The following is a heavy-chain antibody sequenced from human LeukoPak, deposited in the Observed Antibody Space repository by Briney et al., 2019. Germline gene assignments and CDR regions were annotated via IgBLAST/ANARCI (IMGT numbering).Heavy chain of an antibody. CDR3: ARRSYSSSWYRVGYYFDY. Sequence: GESLKISCKGSGYSFTSYWIGWVRQMPGKGLEWMEIIYPGDSDTRYSPSFQGQVTISADKSISTAYLQWSSLKASDTAMYYCARRSYSSSWYRVGYYFDYWGQGTLVTVSS. D-gene: IGHD6-13*01. CDR1: GYSFTSYW. J-gene: IGHJ4*02. V-gene: IGHV5-51*01. CDR2: IYPGDSDT.